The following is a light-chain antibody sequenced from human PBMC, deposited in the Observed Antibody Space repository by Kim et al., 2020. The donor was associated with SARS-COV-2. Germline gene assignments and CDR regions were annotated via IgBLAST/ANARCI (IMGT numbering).Light chain of an antibody. V-gene: IGKV3-20*01. CDR2: GAS. CDR1: QSVSSSY. J-gene: IGKJ2*01. Sequence: EIVLTQSPGTLSLSPGERATLSCRASQSVSSSYLAWYQQKPGQAPRLLIYGASSRATGIPDRFSGSGSGTDFTPTISRLEPEVSAVYYCQQYGTPPPYTFGQGTKLEI. CDR3: QQYGTPPPYT.